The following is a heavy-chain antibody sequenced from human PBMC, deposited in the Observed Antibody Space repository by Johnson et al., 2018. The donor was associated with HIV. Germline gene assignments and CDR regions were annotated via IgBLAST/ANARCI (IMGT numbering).Heavy chain of an antibody. V-gene: IGHV3-66*01. J-gene: IGHJ3*02. CDR1: GFTVSSNY. CDR2: IYSGGST. D-gene: IGHD2-21*01. CDR3: TTDPGSWVVSAYSHAFDI. Sequence: VQLVESGGGVVQPGGSLRLSCAASGFTVSSNYMSWVRQAPGKGLEWVSVIYSGGSTYYADYVKGRFTISRDNSKNTLYLQMNSLKTEDTAVYYCTTDPGSWVVSAYSHAFDIWGQGTMVTVSS.